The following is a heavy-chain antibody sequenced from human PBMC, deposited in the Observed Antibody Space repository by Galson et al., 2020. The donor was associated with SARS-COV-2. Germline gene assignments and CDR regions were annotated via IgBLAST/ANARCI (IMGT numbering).Heavy chain of an antibody. CDR2: IYSGGDT. Sequence: GESLKISCAASGFTVSGNDMSWVRQAPGRGLEWVSLIYSGGDTFYPDSVKGRFTVSRDNSKNTLYLQMHSLRVEDTAVYYCARSRGSGKIYWLQGIVYFDYWGQGTLVTVSS. J-gene: IGHJ4*02. CDR1: GFTVSGND. V-gene: IGHV3-53*01. D-gene: IGHD5-12*01. CDR3: ARSRGSGKIYWLQGIVYFDY.